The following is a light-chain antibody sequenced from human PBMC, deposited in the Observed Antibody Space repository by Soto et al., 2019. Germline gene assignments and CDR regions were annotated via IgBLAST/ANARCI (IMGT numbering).Light chain of an antibody. V-gene: IGLV1-40*01. J-gene: IGLJ3*02. CDR3: QSYDRSLSGSV. CDR2: GNS. CDR1: SSNIGAGYD. Sequence: QAVVTQPPSVSGAPGQRVTISCTGSSSNIGAGYDVHWYQQLPGTAPKLLIYGNSNRPTGVPDRFSGSKSSTSASLAITGLQAEDEADYYCQSYDRSLSGSVFGGGTKLTVL.